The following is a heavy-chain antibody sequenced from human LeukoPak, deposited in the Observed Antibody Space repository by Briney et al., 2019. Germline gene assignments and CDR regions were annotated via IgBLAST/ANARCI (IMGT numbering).Heavy chain of an antibody. Sequence: ASVKVSCKASGYTFTTYYLHWVRQAPGQGLEWVGIVNPSGGSTNYAQKFQGRVTMTRDTSTSTVYMELSSLRSEDTAIHYCARVARGQLVQFDYWGQGTLVTVSS. D-gene: IGHD6-6*01. CDR1: GYTFTTYY. CDR3: ARVARGQLVQFDY. CDR2: VNPSGGST. J-gene: IGHJ4*02. V-gene: IGHV1-46*01.